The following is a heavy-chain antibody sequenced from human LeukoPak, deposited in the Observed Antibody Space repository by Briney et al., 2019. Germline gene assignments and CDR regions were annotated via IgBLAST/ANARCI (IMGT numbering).Heavy chain of an antibody. CDR3: ASLVTTRHNWFDP. J-gene: IGHJ5*02. CDR1: GGSISSSSYY. D-gene: IGHD4-17*01. Sequence: SETLSLTCTVSGGSISSSSYYWGWIRQPPGKGLEWIGSIYYSGSTYYNPSLKSRVTISVDTSKNQFSLKLSSVTAADTAVYYCASLVTTRHNWFDPWGQGTLVTVSS. V-gene: IGHV4-39*07. CDR2: IYYSGST.